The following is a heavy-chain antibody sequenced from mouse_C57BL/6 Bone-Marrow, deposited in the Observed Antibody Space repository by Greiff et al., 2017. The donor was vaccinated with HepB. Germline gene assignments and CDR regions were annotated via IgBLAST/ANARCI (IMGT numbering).Heavy chain of an antibody. J-gene: IGHJ2*01. V-gene: IGHV6-3*01. CDR1: GFTFSNYW. D-gene: IGHD1-1*01. Sequence: EVKVEESGGGLVQPGGSMKLSCVASGFTFSNYWMNWVRQSPEKGLEWVAQIRLKSDNYATHYAESVKGRFTISRDDSKSSVYLQMNNLRAEDTGIYYCTTTVVAPPFDYWGQGTTLTVSS. CDR3: TTTVVAPPFDY. CDR2: IRLKSDNYAT.